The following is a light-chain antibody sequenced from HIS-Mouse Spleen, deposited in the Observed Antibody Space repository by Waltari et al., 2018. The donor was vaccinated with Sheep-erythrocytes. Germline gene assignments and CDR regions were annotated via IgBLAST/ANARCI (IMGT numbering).Light chain of an antibody. CDR2: EGS. Sequence: QSALTQPASVSGSPGQSITISSTGTTSDVGSYNLVSWYQQHPGKAPQLMIYEGSKRPSGVSNRFSGSKSGNTASLTISGLQAEDEADYYCCSYAGSSTPWVFGGGTKLTVL. CDR3: CSYAGSSTPWV. V-gene: IGLV2-23*01. CDR1: TSDVGSYNL. J-gene: IGLJ3*02.